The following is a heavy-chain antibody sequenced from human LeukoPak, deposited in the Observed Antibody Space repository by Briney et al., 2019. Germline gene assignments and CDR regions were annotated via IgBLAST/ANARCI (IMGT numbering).Heavy chain of an antibody. CDR3: AREGAASIWGSYWGYYYYGMDV. CDR1: GGTFSSYA. V-gene: IGHV1-69*04. J-gene: IGHJ6*02. D-gene: IGHD3-22*01. Sequence: SVTVSRTASGGTFSSYAISWVRQAPGQGLEWMGRVIPILGIANYAQKSQGRVTITADKSTSTAYMELSSLRSEDTAVYYCAREGAASIWGSYWGYYYYGMDVWGQGTTVTVSS. CDR2: VIPILGIA.